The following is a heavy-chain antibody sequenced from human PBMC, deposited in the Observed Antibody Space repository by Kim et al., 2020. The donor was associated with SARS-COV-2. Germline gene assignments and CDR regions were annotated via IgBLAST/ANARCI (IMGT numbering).Heavy chain of an antibody. CDR2: IYHSGTT. CDR1: GFSISSGYY. J-gene: IGHJ5*02. CDR3: TRVGTRWPDGWFDP. Sequence: SETLSLTCTVSGFSISSGYYWGVVRQPPGRGLQWIATIYHSGTTYYNPSLSGRATISVDASNNQFSLRLTSVTAADTAIYYCTRVGTRWPDGWFDPWGQGMKVTVSS. V-gene: IGHV4-38-2*02. D-gene: IGHD3-10*01.